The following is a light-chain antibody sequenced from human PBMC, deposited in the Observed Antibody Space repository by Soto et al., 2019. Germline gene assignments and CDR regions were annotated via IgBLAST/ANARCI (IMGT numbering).Light chain of an antibody. J-gene: IGKJ1*01. V-gene: IGKV1-27*01. CDR2: AAS. CDR3: QKYNSAAWT. Sequence: DIQMTQSPSSLSASVGDRVTITCRASQGISNYLAWYQQKPGKVPKLLIYAASTLQSGVPSRFSGSGSWTDFALTISSLQPEDVATYYCQKYNSAAWTFGQATKVEIK. CDR1: QGISNY.